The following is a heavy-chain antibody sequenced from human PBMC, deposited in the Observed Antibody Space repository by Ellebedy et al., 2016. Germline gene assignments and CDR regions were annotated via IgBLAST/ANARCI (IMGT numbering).Heavy chain of an antibody. CDR3: AKRGTTRNFDY. V-gene: IGHV3-48*01. CDR1: GFTFSSYS. Sequence: GESLKISCAASGFTFSSYSMNWVRQAPGKGLEWVSYTSGSTSATAYADSVKGRFTISRDNAQNSLYLQMNSLRVENTAVYYCAKRGTTRNFDYWGQGNLVTVSS. CDR2: TSGSTSAT. J-gene: IGHJ4*02. D-gene: IGHD1-14*01.